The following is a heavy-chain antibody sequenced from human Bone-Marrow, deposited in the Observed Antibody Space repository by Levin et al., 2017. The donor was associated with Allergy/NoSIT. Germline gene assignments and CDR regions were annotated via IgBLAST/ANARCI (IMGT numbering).Heavy chain of an antibody. Sequence: GGSLRLSCAASGFTVSSNYMSWVRQAPGKGPEWVSVIYSGGSTYYADSVKGRFTISRDNSKNTLYLQMNSLRAEDTAVYYCSRGWFGELLSHWGQGTLVTVSS. V-gene: IGHV3-53*01. J-gene: IGHJ4*02. D-gene: IGHD3-10*01. CDR3: SRGWFGELLSH. CDR1: GFTVSSNY. CDR2: IYSGGST.